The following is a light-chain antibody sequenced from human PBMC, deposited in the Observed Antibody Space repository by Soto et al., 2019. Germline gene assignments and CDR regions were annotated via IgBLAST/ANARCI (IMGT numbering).Light chain of an antibody. CDR3: FSYTTSSTYG. V-gene: IGLV2-14*01. CDR2: EVT. CDR1: SSDVVDYNS. J-gene: IGLJ1*01. Sequence: QSALSRPASVSGSPGQSITISCTGTSSDVVDYNSVSWYQHHPGKDPKLMIYEVTDRPSGISNRFSGSKSGTTDSRTISGLQAEDEADYYCFSYTTSSTYGCGTGTKVTV.